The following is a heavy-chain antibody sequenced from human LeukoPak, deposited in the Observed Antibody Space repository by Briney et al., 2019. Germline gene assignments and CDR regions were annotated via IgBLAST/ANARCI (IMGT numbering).Heavy chain of an antibody. D-gene: IGHD2-21*02. CDR2: IIPIFGTA. J-gene: IGHJ3*02. V-gene: IGHV1-69*13. Sequence: ASVKVSCKASGGTFSSYAISWVRQAPGQGLEWMGGIIPIFGTANYAQKFQGRVTITADESTSTAYMELSSLRSEDTAVYYCARDECGGGDSYSDAFDIWGQGTMVTVSS. CDR1: GGTFSSYA. CDR3: ARDECGGGDSYSDAFDI.